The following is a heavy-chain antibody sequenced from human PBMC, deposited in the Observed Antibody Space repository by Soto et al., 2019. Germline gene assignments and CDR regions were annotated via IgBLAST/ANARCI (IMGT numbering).Heavy chain of an antibody. CDR1: GYTFTCYY. J-gene: IGHJ3*02. D-gene: IGHD2-15*01. Sequence: GASVKVSCKASGYTFTCYYIHWVRQAPGQGLEWMGWINPNSGGTNYAQKFQGWVTMTRDTSISTAYMELSRLRSDDTAVYYCARGSPHGYCSGGSCYSDGAFDIWGQRTMVTVSS. V-gene: IGHV1-2*04. CDR2: INPNSGGT. CDR3: ARGSPHGYCSGGSCYSDGAFDI.